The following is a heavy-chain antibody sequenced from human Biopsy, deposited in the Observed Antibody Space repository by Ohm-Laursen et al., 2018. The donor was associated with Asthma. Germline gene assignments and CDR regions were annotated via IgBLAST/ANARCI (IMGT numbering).Heavy chain of an antibody. J-gene: IGHJ5*02. D-gene: IGHD4-17*01. CDR1: GFTLSSYA. CDR2: ISSGGGTI. V-gene: IGHV3-23*01. Sequence: SLRLSCAATGFTLSSYAIHWVRQAPGKGLEWVSVISSGGGTIDYAASVKGRFTISRNISTNTVYLQMDSLSADDTAVYYCAKVGHGYGDYVGYLDPWGQGTLVTVSS. CDR3: AKVGHGYGDYVGYLDP.